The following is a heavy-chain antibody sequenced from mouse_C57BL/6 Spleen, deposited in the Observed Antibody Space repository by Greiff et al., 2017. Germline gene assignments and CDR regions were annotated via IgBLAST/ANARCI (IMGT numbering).Heavy chain of an antibody. Sequence: QVQLQQPGAELVKPGASVKLSCKASGYTFTSYWMQWVKQRPGQGLERIGEIDPSDSYTNYNQKFKGKATLTVDTSSSTAYMQLSSLTSEDSAVYYCARGDSSGYLDYWGQGTTLTVSS. CDR2: IDPSDSYT. CDR1: GYTFTSYW. J-gene: IGHJ2*01. CDR3: ARGDSSGYLDY. V-gene: IGHV1-50*01. D-gene: IGHD3-2*02.